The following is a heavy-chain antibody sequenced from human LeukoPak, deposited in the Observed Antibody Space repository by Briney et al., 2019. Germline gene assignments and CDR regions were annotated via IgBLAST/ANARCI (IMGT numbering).Heavy chain of an antibody. CDR2: ISSSDSTI. J-gene: IGHJ4*02. Sequence: GGSLRLSCAASGFTFSSYEMHWVRQAPGKGLEWVSYISSSDSTIYDADSVKGRFTISRDNSKNTLYLQMNSLRAEDTAVYYCAKYLRGHYDILTGYYELSPSNFDYWGQGTLVTVSS. CDR1: GFTFSSYE. D-gene: IGHD3-9*01. CDR3: AKYLRGHYDILTGYYELSPSNFDY. V-gene: IGHV3-48*03.